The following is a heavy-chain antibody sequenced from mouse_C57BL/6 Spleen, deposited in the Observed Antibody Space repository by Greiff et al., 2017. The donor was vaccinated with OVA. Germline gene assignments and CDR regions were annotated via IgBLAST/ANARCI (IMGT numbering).Heavy chain of an antibody. CDR3: ARSERPYAMDY. CDR1: GFTFTDYY. V-gene: IGHV7-3*01. J-gene: IGHJ4*01. CDR2: IRNKANGYTT. Sequence: EVMLVESGGGLVQPGGSLSLSCAASGFTFTDYYMSWVRQPPGKALEWLGFIRNKANGYTTEYSASVKGRFTISRDNSQSILYLQMNALRAEDSATYYCARSERPYAMDYWGQGTSVTVSS.